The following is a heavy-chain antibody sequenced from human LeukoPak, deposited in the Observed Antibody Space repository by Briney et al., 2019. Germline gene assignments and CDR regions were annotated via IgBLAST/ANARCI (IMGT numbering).Heavy chain of an antibody. D-gene: IGHD3-10*01. CDR1: GGSISSSSYY. J-gene: IGHJ5*02. Sequence: SETLSLTCTVSGGSISSSSYYWSWIRQPPGKGLEWIGEINHSGSTNYNPSLKSRVTISVDTSKNQFSLKLSSVTAADTAVYYCARGAPVYYGSGSYWGVPYNWFDPWGQGTLVTVSS. CDR2: INHSGST. CDR3: ARGAPVYYGSGSYWGVPYNWFDP. V-gene: IGHV4-39*07.